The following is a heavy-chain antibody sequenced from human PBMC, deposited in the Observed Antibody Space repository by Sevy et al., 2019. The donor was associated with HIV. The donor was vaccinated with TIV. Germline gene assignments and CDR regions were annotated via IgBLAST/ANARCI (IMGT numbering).Heavy chain of an antibody. V-gene: IGHV3-23*01. CDR3: AKLYRAGAAGYCSSTSCYTQAPDY. D-gene: IGHD2-2*02. J-gene: IGHJ4*02. CDR1: GFTFSSYA. Sequence: GGSLRLSCAASGFTFSSYAMSWVRQAPGKGLEWVSAISGSGGSTYYADSVKGRFTISRDNSKNTLYLQMNSLRAEDTAVYYCAKLYRAGAAGYCSSTSCYTQAPDYWGQGTLVTVSS. CDR2: ISGSGGST.